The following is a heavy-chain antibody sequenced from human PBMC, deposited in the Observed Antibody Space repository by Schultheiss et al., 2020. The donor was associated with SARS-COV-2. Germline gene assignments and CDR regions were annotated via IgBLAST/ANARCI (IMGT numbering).Heavy chain of an antibody. CDR2: IIPIFGTA. CDR3: AHHGDYGSGSYYNVF. V-gene: IGHV1-69*13. J-gene: IGHJ4*02. CDR1: GGTFSSYA. D-gene: IGHD3-10*01. Sequence: SVKVSCKASGGTFSSYAISWVRQAPGQGLEWMGGIIPIFGTANYAQKFQGRVTITADESTSTAYMELSSLRSEDTAVYYCAHHGDYGSGSYYNVFWGQGTLVTVSS.